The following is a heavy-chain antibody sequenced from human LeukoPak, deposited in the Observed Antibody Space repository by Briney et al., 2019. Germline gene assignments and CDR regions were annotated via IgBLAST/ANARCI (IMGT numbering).Heavy chain of an antibody. V-gene: IGHV1-69*06. CDR3: ARVVGLTGYSSSWYSGYCYYMDV. J-gene: IGHJ6*03. CDR2: IIPIFGTT. Sequence: GASVKVSCKASGGTFSSYAISWVRQAPGQGLEWMGGIIPIFGTTNYAQKLQDRVTITADKSTSTAYMEFEDTAVYYCARVVGLTGYSSSWYSGYCYYMDVWGKGTTVTVSS. CDR1: GGTFSSYA. D-gene: IGHD6-13*01.